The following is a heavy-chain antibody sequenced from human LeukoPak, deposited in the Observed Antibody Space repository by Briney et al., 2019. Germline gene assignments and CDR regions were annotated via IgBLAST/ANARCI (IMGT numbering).Heavy chain of an antibody. J-gene: IGHJ4*02. CDR1: GGSISSGSYY. V-gene: IGHV4-61*02. D-gene: IGHD3-22*01. Sequence: PSETLSLTCTVSGGSISSGSYYWSWIRQPAGKGLEWIGRTYTSGSTNYNPSLKSRVTISVDTSKNQFSLKLSSVTAADTAVYYCARQAYYYDSSGYWAFDYWGQGTLVTVSS. CDR2: TYTSGST. CDR3: ARQAYYYDSSGYWAFDY.